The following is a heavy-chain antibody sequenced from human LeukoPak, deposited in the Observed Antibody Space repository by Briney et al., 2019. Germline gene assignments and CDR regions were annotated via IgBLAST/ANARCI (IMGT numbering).Heavy chain of an antibody. CDR1: GFTFSSYW. Sequence: GGSLRLSCAASGFTFSSYWMSWVRQAPGKGLEWVAHIKQDGSEKYYVDSVKGRFTISRDNAKNSLYLQMNSLRAEDTAVYYCARDRGDYAGYYYYGMDVWGQGTTVTVSS. CDR2: IKQDGSEK. V-gene: IGHV3-7*01. J-gene: IGHJ6*02. D-gene: IGHD4-17*01. CDR3: ARDRGDYAGYYYYGMDV.